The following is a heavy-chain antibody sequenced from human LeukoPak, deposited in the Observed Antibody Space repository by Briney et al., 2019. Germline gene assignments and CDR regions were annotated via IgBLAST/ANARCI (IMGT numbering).Heavy chain of an antibody. J-gene: IGHJ4*02. Sequence: PSQTLSLTCTVSGGSISSGSYYWSWIRQPAGKGLEWIGRIYTSGSTNHNPSLNSRVTISADTSKSQFSLKLSSVTASDTAVYYCARTKEYTTSSFDYWGQGSLVTVSS. CDR2: IYTSGST. CDR3: ARTKEYTTSSFDY. V-gene: IGHV4-61*02. D-gene: IGHD6-6*01. CDR1: GGSISSGSYY.